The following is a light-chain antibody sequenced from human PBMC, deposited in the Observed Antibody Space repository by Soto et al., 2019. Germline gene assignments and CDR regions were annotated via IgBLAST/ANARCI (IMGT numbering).Light chain of an antibody. V-gene: IGKV1-5*01. CDR1: QIIARW. J-gene: IGKJ2*03. CDR2: DAT. CDR3: LQYNTFPHS. Sequence: DIQMTQSPSTLSASIGDSVTLTCRASQIIARWLAWYQQKPGKAPNLVIYDATKLQSGVPSRFSATASGAEFTLTISGLQAEDFATYYCLQYNTFPHSFGQGTRPEI.